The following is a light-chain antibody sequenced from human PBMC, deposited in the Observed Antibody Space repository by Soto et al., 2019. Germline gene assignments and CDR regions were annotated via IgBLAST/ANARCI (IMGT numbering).Light chain of an antibody. J-gene: IGKJ1*01. CDR1: QSITSY. CDR2: AAS. Sequence: IQMTQSPPSLSASVGDRVTITCRASQSITSYLNWYQQKPGKAPNLLIYAASSLQSGVPSRFSGSGSGTDFTLSISSLQPEDSATYYCQQSYNSPRTFGQGTKVDIK. V-gene: IGKV1-39*01. CDR3: QQSYNSPRT.